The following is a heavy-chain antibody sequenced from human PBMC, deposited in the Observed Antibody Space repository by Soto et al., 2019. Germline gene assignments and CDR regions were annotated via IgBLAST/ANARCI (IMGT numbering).Heavy chain of an antibody. D-gene: IGHD3-22*01. V-gene: IGHV1-8*01. J-gene: IGHJ3*02. CDR3: AREYTYYDSSGSDDAFDI. Sequence: ASVKVSCKASGYTFTSYVINWVRQATGQGLEWMGWMNPNSGNTGYAQKFQGRDTMTRNTSISTAYMELSSLRSEDTAVYYCAREYTYYDSSGSDDAFDIWGQGTMVTVSS. CDR1: GYTFTSYV. CDR2: MNPNSGNT.